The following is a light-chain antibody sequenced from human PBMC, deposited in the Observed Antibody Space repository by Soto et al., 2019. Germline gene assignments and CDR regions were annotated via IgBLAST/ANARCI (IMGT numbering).Light chain of an antibody. V-gene: IGKV3-20*01. J-gene: IGKJ1*01. CDR2: GAS. CDR3: QQYGSSPTCT. CDR1: QSVSSSY. Sequence: EIVLTQSPCTLSLSPGERATLSCRASQSVSSSYLAWYQQKPGQAPRLLIYGASSRATGIPDRFSGSGSGTAVTLTISRLEPNDCAVYYCQQYGSSPTCTFGQGTKVEIK.